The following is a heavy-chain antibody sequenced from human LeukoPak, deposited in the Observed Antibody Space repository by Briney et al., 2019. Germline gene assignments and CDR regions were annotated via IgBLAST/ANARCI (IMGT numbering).Heavy chain of an antibody. CDR1: GFTFSDYY. CDR3: ARVVGYYYYYMDV. D-gene: IGHD3-10*01. Sequence: GGSLRLSCAASGFTFSDYYMSWIRQAPGKGLEGVSYISSSGSTIYYADSVKGRFTISRDNAKNSLYLQMNSLRAEDTAVYYCARVVGYYYYYMDVWGKGTTVTVSS. CDR2: ISSSGSTI. J-gene: IGHJ6*03. V-gene: IGHV3-11*01.